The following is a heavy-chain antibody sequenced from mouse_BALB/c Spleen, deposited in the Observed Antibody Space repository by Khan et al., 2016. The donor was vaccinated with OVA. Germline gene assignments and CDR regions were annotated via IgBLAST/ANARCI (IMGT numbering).Heavy chain of an antibody. CDR1: GYSFTSYY. CDR2: IDPFSGDT. D-gene: IGHD2-13*01. V-gene: IGHV1-31*01. Sequence: EVQLQQSGPELMKPGASVKISCKASGYSFTSYYIHWVMESHGKSLEWIGYIDPFSGDTTYNQKFKGKATLTVDKSSSTAYILLSNLTSEDSAVYYCTRHGDVAWFTYWGQGTLVTVSA. J-gene: IGHJ3*01. CDR3: TRHGDVAWFTY.